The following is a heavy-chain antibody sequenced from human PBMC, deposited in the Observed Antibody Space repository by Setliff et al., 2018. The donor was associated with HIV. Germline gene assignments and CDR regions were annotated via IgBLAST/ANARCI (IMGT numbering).Heavy chain of an antibody. CDR3: ASGLGSGFGPFDY. CDR2: LYYSGST. D-gene: IGHD6-19*01. V-gene: IGHV4-39*01. CDR1: GDSISSSSYY. J-gene: IGHJ4*02. Sequence: SETLSLTCTVSGDSISSSSYYWGWIRQSPGKGLEWIGSLYYSGSTYYNPSLKSRVTLLIDTSKNQFSLRLRSVTAADTALYSCASGLGSGFGPFDYWGQGILVTVSS.